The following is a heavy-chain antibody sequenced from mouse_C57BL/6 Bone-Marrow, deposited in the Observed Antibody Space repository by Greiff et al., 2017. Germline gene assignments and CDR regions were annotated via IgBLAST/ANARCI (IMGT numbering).Heavy chain of an antibody. Sequence: VQLQQPGAELVRPGSSVKLSCKASGYTFTSYWMHWVKQRPIQSLEWIGNIDPSDSETPYNQKFKDKATLTVDKSSSTAYMQLSSLTSEDSAVYYCARSAPNWDFDYWGQGTTLTVSS. CDR2: IDPSDSET. V-gene: IGHV1-52*01. J-gene: IGHJ2*01. D-gene: IGHD4-1*01. CDR3: ARSAPNWDFDY. CDR1: GYTFTSYW.